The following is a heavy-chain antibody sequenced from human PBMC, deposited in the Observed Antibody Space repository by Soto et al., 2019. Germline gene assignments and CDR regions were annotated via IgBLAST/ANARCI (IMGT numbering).Heavy chain of an antibody. Sequence: QVQLQESGPGLVKPSETLSLTCTVSGGSISSYYWSWIRQPPGKGLEWIGYIYYSGSTNYNPSLKSRVTISVDTSKNQFSLKLSSVTAADTAVYYCARVTYGGYVYFDYWGQGTLVTVSS. V-gene: IGHV4-59*01. J-gene: IGHJ4*02. CDR3: ARVTYGGYVYFDY. CDR2: IYYSGST. D-gene: IGHD5-12*01. CDR1: GGSISSYY.